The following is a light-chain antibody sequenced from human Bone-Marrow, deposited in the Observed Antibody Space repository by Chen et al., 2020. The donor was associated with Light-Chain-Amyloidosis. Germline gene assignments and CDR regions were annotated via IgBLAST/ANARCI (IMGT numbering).Light chain of an antibody. CDR1: PPISNTY. Sequence: EIVLTQFPGPLSFSSGEGAHLSCRASPPISNTYLDWYQQRPGQAPRLLIFGPSVRVTGIPDRCSGSGFGTDFTLTITILETEDIAVYYCKEFAATHRTYGQGTKVEI. CDR3: KEFAATHRT. V-gene: IGKV3-20*01. J-gene: IGKJ1*01. CDR2: GPS.